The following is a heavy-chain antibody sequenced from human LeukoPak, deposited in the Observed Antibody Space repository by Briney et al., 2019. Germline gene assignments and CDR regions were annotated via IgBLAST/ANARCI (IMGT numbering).Heavy chain of an antibody. J-gene: IGHJ4*02. D-gene: IGHD1-26*01. CDR2: ISSSSSTI. V-gene: IGHV3-48*04. CDR1: GFTFSSYS. Sequence: GGSLRLSCAASGFTFSSYSMNWVRQAPGKGLEWVSYISSSSSTIYYADSVKGRFTISRDNAKNSLYLQMNTLRAEDTAVYYCARMSGIPYWGQGTLVTVSS. CDR3: ARMSGIPY.